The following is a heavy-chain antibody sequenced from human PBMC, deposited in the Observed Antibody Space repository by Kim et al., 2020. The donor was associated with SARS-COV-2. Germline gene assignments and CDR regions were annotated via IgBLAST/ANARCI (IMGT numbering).Heavy chain of an antibody. CDR1: GFTFSNAW. Sequence: GSLRLSCAASGFTFSNAWMSWVRQAPGKGLEWVGRIKSKTDGGTTDYAAPVKGRFTISRDDSKNTLYLQMNSLKTEDTAVYYCTTDLELLWFGEDYYGMDVWGQGTTVTVSS. CDR3: TTDLELLWFGEDYYGMDV. D-gene: IGHD3-10*01. V-gene: IGHV3-15*01. J-gene: IGHJ6*02. CDR2: IKSKTDGGTT.